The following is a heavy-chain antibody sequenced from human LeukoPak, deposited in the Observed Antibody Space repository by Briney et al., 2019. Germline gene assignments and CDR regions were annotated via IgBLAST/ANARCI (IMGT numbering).Heavy chain of an antibody. V-gene: IGHV3-48*01. Sequence: GGSLRLSCAASGFTFSSYSMNWVRQAPGKGLEWLSYISSSSSTIYYADSVKGRFTISRDNAKNSLYLQMNSLRAEDTAVYYCARDVAPAVVYSYYMVVWGKGGAVTVSS. CDR1: GFTFSSYS. J-gene: IGHJ6*03. CDR3: ARDVAPAVVYSYYMVV. D-gene: IGHD5-12*01. CDR2: ISSSSSTI.